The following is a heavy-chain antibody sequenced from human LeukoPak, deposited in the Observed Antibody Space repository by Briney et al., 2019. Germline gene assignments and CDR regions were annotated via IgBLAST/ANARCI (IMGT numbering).Heavy chain of an antibody. J-gene: IGHJ6*03. CDR1: GFTFSSYE. CDR2: ISSSGSTI. CDR3: ARDWSRVSSWYGSQDYYYMDV. D-gene: IGHD6-13*01. Sequence: PGGSLRLSCAASGFTFSSYEMNWVRQAPGKGLEWVSYISSSGSTIYYADSVKGRFTISRDNAKNSLYLQMNSLRAEDTAVYYCARDWSRVSSWYGSQDYYYMDVWGKGTTVTVSS. V-gene: IGHV3-48*03.